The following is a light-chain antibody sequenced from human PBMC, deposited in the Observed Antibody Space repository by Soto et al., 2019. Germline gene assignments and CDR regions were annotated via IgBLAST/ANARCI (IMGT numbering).Light chain of an antibody. Sequence: EIVMTQSPVTLSVSPGERATLSCRAGQSVSSNLAWYQQKPGQAPRLLIYGASTRATGIPARFTGSGSGTEFTLTISSLQFYDSAVYYCQEYNNWWTFGQGTEVDIK. J-gene: IGKJ1*01. CDR1: QSVSSN. CDR3: QEYNNWWT. CDR2: GAS. V-gene: IGKV3-15*01.